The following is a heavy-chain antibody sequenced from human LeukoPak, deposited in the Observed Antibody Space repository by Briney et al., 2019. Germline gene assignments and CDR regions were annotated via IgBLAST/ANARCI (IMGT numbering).Heavy chain of an antibody. CDR2: IYSGGST. V-gene: IGHV3-66*01. J-gene: IGHJ4*02. Sequence: PGGSLRLSCAASGFTVSSNYMSWVRQAPGKGLEWVSVIYSGGSTYYADSVKGRFTISRDNSKNTLYLQMNSLRAEDTAVYYCARDQTYYYDSSFDYWGQGTLVTVSS. D-gene: IGHD3-22*01. CDR1: GFTVSSNY. CDR3: ARDQTYYYDSSFDY.